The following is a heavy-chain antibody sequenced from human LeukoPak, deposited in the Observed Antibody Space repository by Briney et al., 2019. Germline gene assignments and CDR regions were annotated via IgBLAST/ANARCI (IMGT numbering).Heavy chain of an antibody. CDR1: GYAISSGYY. CDR3: ARDRRKNGMDV. CDR2: IYHSGST. Sequence: SETLSLTCTVSGYAISSGYYWGWIRQPPGKGLEWIGSIYHSGSTYYNPSLKSRVTISVDTSKNQFSLKLSSVTAADTAVYYCARDRRKNGMDVWGQGTTVTVSS. V-gene: IGHV4-38-2*02. J-gene: IGHJ6*02.